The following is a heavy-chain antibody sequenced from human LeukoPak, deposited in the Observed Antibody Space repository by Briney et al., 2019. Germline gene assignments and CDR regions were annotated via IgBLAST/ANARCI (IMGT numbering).Heavy chain of an antibody. CDR1: GFMFSSYS. CDR3: AKGGYSTWFDP. Sequence: GGSLRLSWAASGFMFSSYSMTWVRQAPGKGLEWVSNIRSNGRDTYYADSVKGRFTISRDNSKNTLYLEMNSLRAEDTAVYYCAKGGYSTWFDPWGQGTLVTVSS. CDR2: IRSNGRDT. J-gene: IGHJ5*02. V-gene: IGHV3-23*01. D-gene: IGHD5-12*01.